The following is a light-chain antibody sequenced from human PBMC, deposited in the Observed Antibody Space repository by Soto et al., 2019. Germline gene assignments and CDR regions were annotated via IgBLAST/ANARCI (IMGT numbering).Light chain of an antibody. Sequence: QSALTQPASVSGSPGQSITVSCTGTSSDIGGYNYVSWYQHHPGKAPQLIIYEVNLRPSGVSDRFSASKSGDTASLTISGLQAGVEADYYCCSYSTSNTHNYVFGTGTKLTVL. V-gene: IGLV2-14*01. CDR3: CSYSTSNTHNYV. CDR1: SSDIGGYNY. CDR2: EVN. J-gene: IGLJ1*01.